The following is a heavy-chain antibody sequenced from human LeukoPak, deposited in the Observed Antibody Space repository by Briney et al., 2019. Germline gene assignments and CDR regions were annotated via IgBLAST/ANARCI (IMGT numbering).Heavy chain of an antibody. CDR1: GFTFSSYG. Sequence: GGSLRLSCAASGFTFSSYGMHWVRQPPGKGLEWVAFIRYDGSNKFYADSVKGRFTISRDNSKNTLYLQMNSLRVEGTAVYYCAKDLYGSGSYQIRLFDYWGQGTLVTVSS. V-gene: IGHV3-30*02. CDR2: IRYDGSNK. CDR3: AKDLYGSGSYQIRLFDY. D-gene: IGHD3-10*01. J-gene: IGHJ4*02.